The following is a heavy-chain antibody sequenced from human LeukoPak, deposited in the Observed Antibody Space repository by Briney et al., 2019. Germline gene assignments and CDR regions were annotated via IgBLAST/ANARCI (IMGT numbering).Heavy chain of an antibody. CDR3: AREYSSSFDAFDI. D-gene: IGHD6-6*01. CDR1: GFTVSSNY. CDR2: IYSGGST. V-gene: IGHV3-66*01. J-gene: IGHJ3*02. Sequence: GGSLRLSCAASGFTVSSNYMSWVRQAPGKGLEWVSVIYSGGSTYYADSVKGRFTISRDNSKNTLYLQMNSLRAEDTAVYYCAREYSSSFDAFDIWGQGTMVTVSS.